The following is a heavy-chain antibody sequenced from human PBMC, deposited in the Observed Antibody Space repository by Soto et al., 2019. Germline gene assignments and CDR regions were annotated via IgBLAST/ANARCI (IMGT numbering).Heavy chain of an antibody. Sequence: QVQLEQSGAEVKKPGSSVKVSCKASGGTFRSYAISWVRQAPGQGLEWMGGITPIFGTANYAQKFQGRVTITADESTSTAYLELSSLRSEDTAVYYCARDVQADMVTRFYYYGMDVWGQGTTVSVSS. CDR2: ITPIFGTA. V-gene: IGHV1-69*12. CDR1: GGTFRSYA. CDR3: ARDVQADMVTRFYYYGMDV. D-gene: IGHD5-18*01. J-gene: IGHJ6*02.